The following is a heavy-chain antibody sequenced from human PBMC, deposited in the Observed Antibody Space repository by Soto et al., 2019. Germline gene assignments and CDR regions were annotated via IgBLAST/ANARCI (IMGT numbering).Heavy chain of an antibody. CDR3: AHRMTYDDWDY. CDR1: GFSLTTSGVG. CDR2: IYWDDDK. J-gene: IGHJ4*02. D-gene: IGHD4-17*01. Sequence: QITLKESGPTLVKPTQTLTLTCTFSGFSLTTSGVGVGWIRQPPGKALEWLALIYWDDDKRYSPSLRSRLTIPKDTSKNPVVLTMTNMDPVDTATYYCAHRMTYDDWDYWGQGTLVTVSS. V-gene: IGHV2-5*02.